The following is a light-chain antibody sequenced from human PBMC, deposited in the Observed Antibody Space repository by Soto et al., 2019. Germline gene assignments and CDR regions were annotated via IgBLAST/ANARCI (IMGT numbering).Light chain of an antibody. V-gene: IGKV3-11*01. Sequence: EIVLTQSPVTLSLSPGERATLSCRASQSVSSYLAWYQQKPGQAPRLLIYDASNRATGIPARFSGSGSGTEFNLTISSLQSEDFAVYFCQQYDDWLRLTFGGGTKVDIK. CDR2: DAS. J-gene: IGKJ4*01. CDR1: QSVSSY. CDR3: QQYDDWLRLT.